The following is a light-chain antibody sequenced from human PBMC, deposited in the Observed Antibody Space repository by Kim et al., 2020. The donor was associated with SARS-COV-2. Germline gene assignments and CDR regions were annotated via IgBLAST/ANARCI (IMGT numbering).Light chain of an antibody. J-gene: IGLJ3*02. Sequence: SYELTQPPSVSVSPGQTASITCSGDKLGDKYACXYQQKPGQSPVLVIYQDSKRPSGIPERFSGSNSGNTATLTISGTQAMDEADYYCQAWDSSTANWVFG. V-gene: IGLV3-1*01. CDR3: QAWDSSTANWV. CDR2: QDS. CDR1: KLGDKY.